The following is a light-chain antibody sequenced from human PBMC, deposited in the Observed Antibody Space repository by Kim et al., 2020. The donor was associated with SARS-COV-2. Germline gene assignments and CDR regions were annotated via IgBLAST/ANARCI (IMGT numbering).Light chain of an antibody. Sequence: QSALTQPASVSGSPGQSITISCTGTSSDVGGYNYVSWYQQHPGKAPKLMIYEVSKRPSGVSNLFSGSKSGNTASLTISGLQAEDEADFYCSSYTSSTTRVFGGGTKLTFL. CDR2: EVS. CDR1: SSDVGGYNY. V-gene: IGLV2-14*01. CDR3: SSYTSSTTRV. J-gene: IGLJ3*02.